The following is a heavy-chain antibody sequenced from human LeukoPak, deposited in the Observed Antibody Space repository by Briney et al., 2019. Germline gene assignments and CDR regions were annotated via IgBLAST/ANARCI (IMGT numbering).Heavy chain of an antibody. Sequence: PGGSLRLSCAASGFTLGSYEMNWVRQAPGKGLEWVSYISSSGSTIYYADSVKGRFTISRDNAKNSLYLQMNSLRAEDTAVCYCARDGYYYDSSGYYPYYFDYWGQGTLVTVSS. V-gene: IGHV3-48*03. CDR2: ISSSGSTI. CDR3: ARDGYYYDSSGYYPYYFDY. J-gene: IGHJ4*02. CDR1: GFTLGSYE. D-gene: IGHD3-22*01.